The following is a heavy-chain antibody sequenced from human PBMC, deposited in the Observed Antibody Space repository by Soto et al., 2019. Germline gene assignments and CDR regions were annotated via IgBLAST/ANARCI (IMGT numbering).Heavy chain of an antibody. V-gene: IGHV4-39*01. CDR1: GGSISSSSYY. D-gene: IGHD2-15*01. CDR3: ARRYGGTFDY. Sequence: SETLSLTCTVSGGSISSSSYYWGWIRQPPGKGLEGIGSIYNSGSTNYNPSLKSRVTISVNTSKNQFSLKLIFVTAADSAVYYCARRYGGTFDYWGQGTLVTVSS. CDR2: IYNSGST. J-gene: IGHJ4*02.